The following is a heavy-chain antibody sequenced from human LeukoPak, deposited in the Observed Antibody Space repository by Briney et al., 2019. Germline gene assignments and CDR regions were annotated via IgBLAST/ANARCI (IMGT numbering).Heavy chain of an antibody. CDR2: ISSSGSTI. CDR1: GFTFSSYE. Sequence: GGSLRLSCAASGFTFSSYEMNWVRQAPGKGLEWVSYISSSGSTIYYADSVKGRFTISRDNAKNSLYLQMNNLRAEDTAVYYCARVWGDFWSGYYYYMDVWGKGTTVTVSS. CDR3: ARVWGDFWSGYYYYMDV. V-gene: IGHV3-48*03. J-gene: IGHJ6*03. D-gene: IGHD3-3*01.